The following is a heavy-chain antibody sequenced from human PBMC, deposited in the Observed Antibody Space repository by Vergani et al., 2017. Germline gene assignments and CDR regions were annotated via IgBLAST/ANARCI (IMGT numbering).Heavy chain of an antibody. J-gene: IGHJ4*02. V-gene: IGHV1-46*01. CDR2: INPSGGST. Sequence: QVQLVQSGAEVKKPGSSVKVSCKASGGTFSSYAISWVRQAPGQGLEWMGIINPSGGSTSYAQKFQGRVTMTRDTSTSTVYMELSSLRSEDTAVYYCARDPDFDYWGQGTLVTVSS. CDR1: GGTFSSYA. CDR3: ARDPDFDY.